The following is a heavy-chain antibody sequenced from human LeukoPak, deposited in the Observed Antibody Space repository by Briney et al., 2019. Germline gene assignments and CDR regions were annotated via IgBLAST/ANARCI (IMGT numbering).Heavy chain of an antibody. CDR3: ARVQVATHVFDI. D-gene: IGHD5-12*01. V-gene: IGHV3-21*01. Sequence: GGSLRLSCAASRLTFGRYSMNWVRQAPGKGLEWVSSISSGSSYIYYADSVKGRFTISRDNAKNSLYLQMNSLSAEDTAVYYCARVQVATHVFDIWGLGTMVTVSS. J-gene: IGHJ3*02. CDR2: ISSGSSYI. CDR1: RLTFGRYS.